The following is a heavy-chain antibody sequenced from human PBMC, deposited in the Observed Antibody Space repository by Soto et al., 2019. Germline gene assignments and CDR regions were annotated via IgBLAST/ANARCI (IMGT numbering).Heavy chain of an antibody. V-gene: IGHV4-34*01. CDR1: GGSFSGYY. D-gene: IGHD3-3*01. J-gene: IGHJ5*02. Sequence: QVQLQQWGAGLLKPSETLSLTCAVYGGSFSGYYWSWIRQPPGKGLEWIGEINHSGSTNYNPSLKRRVTISVDTSKDQVCLKLRSVTAADTAWYYCARGQGFWSGYYSTWGQGTLGTVSS. CDR2: INHSGST. CDR3: ARGQGFWSGYYST.